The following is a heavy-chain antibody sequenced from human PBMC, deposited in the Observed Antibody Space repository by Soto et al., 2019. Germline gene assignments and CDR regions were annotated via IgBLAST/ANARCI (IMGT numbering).Heavy chain of an antibody. D-gene: IGHD3-10*01. CDR3: ARRTYYYGSGSYHFDY. V-gene: IGHV4-39*01. Sequence: QLQLQESGPGLVKPSETLSLTCTVSGGSISSSSYYWGWIRQPPGKGLEWIGSIYYSGSTYYNPSVKSRVTISVDTSKNQFSLKLSSVTAADTAVYYCARRTYYYGSGSYHFDYWGQGTLVTVSS. CDR2: IYYSGST. CDR1: GGSISSSSYY. J-gene: IGHJ4*02.